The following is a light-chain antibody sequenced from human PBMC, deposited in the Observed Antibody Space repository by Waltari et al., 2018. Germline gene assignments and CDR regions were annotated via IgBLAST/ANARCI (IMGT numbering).Light chain of an antibody. CDR3: QQRSNWPPIT. CDR2: DAS. Sequence: RALQGVSSYLAWYQQKPGQAPRLLIYDASNRATGIPARFSGSGSGTDFTLTISSLEPEDFAVYYCQQRSNWPPITFGQGTRLEIK. J-gene: IGKJ5*01. CDR1: QGVSSY. V-gene: IGKV3-11*01.